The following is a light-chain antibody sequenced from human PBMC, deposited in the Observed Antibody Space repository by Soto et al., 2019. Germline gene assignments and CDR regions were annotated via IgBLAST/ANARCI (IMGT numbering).Light chain of an antibody. Sequence: EVVLTQSPGTLSLSPGERATLSCRASQNVVGYKLAWYQQKPGQPPRLLIYDASNRATGIPARFSGSGSGTDFTLTISSLEPEDFAVYYCQQRSNWPITFGQGTRLEI. V-gene: IGKV3-11*01. CDR3: QQRSNWPIT. CDR1: QNVVGY. J-gene: IGKJ5*01. CDR2: DAS.